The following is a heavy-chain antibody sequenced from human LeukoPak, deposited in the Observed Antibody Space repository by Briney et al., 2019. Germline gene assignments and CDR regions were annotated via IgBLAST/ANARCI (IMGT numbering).Heavy chain of an antibody. J-gene: IGHJ4*02. CDR3: ARGPDSNIAVAGHIDY. V-gene: IGHV4-34*01. CDR1: GGSFSGYY. D-gene: IGHD6-19*01. CDR2: INHSGST. Sequence: PSETLSLTCAVYGGSFSGYYWSWIRQPPGKGLEWVGEINHSGSTNYNPSLKSRVTISVDTSKNQFSLKLSSVTAADTAVYYCARGPDSNIAVAGHIDYWGQGTPVTVSS.